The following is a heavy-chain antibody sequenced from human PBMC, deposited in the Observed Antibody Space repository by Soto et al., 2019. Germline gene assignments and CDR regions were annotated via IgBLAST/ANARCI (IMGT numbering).Heavy chain of an antibody. V-gene: IGHV3-33*01. J-gene: IGHJ6*03. Sequence: QVRLVESGGGVVQPGRSLRLSCAASGFSFSSYGMHWVRQAPGKGLEWVAVTWYDETNTYYADSVKGRFTLSRDNSKNTLYLQMDSLRAEDTAVYYCARGDGNYYYYMDVWGEGTTVTVSS. CDR2: TWYDETNT. CDR1: GFSFSSYG. CDR3: ARGDGNYYYYMDV. D-gene: IGHD3-16*01.